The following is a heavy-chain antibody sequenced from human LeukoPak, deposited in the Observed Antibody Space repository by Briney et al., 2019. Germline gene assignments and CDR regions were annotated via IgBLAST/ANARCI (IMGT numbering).Heavy chain of an antibody. CDR2: VYYTGNT. CDR1: GGSVRSGSYY. D-gene: IGHD3-16*01. V-gene: IGHV4-61*01. CDR3: ARHYGP. Sequence: PSETLSLTCTVSGGSVRSGSYYWSWIRQPPGKGLEWIGYVYYTGNTNYNPSLKSRVTISVDTSKNQFSLKLNSVTAADMAVYYCARHYGPWGQGTLVTVSS. J-gene: IGHJ5*02.